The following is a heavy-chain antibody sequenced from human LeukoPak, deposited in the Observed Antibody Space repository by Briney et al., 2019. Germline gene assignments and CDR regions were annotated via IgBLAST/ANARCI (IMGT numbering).Heavy chain of an antibody. V-gene: IGHV3-21*04. D-gene: IGHD2-21*02. CDR1: GFTFSSYS. CDR3: AKAIAYCGGDCSSDY. CDR2: ISSTSAYI. Sequence: GGSLRLSCAASGFTFSSYSFNWVRQAPGKGLEWVSSISSTSAYIYYGDSVKGRFTVSRDNAKNSVYLQMNSLRAEDTAVYYCAKAIAYCGGDCSSDYWGQGTLVTVSS. J-gene: IGHJ4*02.